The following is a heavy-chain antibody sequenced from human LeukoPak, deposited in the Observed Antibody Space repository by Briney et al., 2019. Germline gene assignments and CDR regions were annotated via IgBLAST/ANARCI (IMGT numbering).Heavy chain of an antibody. J-gene: IGHJ2*01. Sequence: GGSLRLSCAASGFNFSSYDMFWARQGTGKGLEWVSTIDSAGDTYYSGSVKGRFTVSREEAKNSLYLQMDSLRAGDTAVYYCARASDEGLFDLWGRGTLVTVSS. CDR1: GFNFSSYD. CDR3: ARASDEGLFDL. V-gene: IGHV3-13*04. CDR2: IDSAGDT.